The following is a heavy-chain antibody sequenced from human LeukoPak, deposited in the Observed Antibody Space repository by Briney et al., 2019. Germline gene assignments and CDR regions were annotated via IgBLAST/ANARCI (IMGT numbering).Heavy chain of an antibody. CDR1: GGSISGSSYY. CDR3: AREARDIVVVPALDPDDMDV. J-gene: IGHJ6*02. D-gene: IGHD2-2*01. V-gene: IGHV4-39*02. Sequence: SETLSLTCTVSGGSISGSSYYWGWIRQPPGKGLEWIGSIYYSGSTYYNPSLKSRVTISVDTSKNQFSLKLSSVTAADTAVYYCAREARDIVVVPALDPDDMDVWGQGTTVTVSS. CDR2: IYYSGST.